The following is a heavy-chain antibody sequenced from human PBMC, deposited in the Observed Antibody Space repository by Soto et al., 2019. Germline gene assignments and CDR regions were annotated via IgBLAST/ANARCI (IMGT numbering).Heavy chain of an antibody. CDR1: GGTFSSYA. CDR2: IIPIFGTA. J-gene: IGHJ4*02. CDR3: ANYYGSGSYVFDY. V-gene: IGHV1-69*06. D-gene: IGHD3-10*01. Sequence: SVKVSCKASGGTFSSYAISWVRQAPGQGLEWMGGIIPIFGTANYAQKFQGRVTITADKSTSTAYMELSSLRSEDTAVYYCANYYGSGSYVFDYWGQGTLVIVSS.